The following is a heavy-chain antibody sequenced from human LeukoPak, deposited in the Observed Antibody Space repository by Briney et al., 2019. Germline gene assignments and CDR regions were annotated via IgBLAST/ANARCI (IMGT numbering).Heavy chain of an antibody. V-gene: IGHV3-23*01. Sequence: GGSLRLSCAASGFTFNSYAMAWVRQAPGKGLEWVSVIGRSGGCIQYVDSVKGRFTISSDDSKNTLYLQMNSLRADDTAVYYCAKYAPPTTVITRYFDYWGEGTLVTVSS. CDR1: GFTFNSYA. CDR2: IGRSGGCI. D-gene: IGHD4-23*01. J-gene: IGHJ4*02. CDR3: AKYAPPTTVITRYFDY.